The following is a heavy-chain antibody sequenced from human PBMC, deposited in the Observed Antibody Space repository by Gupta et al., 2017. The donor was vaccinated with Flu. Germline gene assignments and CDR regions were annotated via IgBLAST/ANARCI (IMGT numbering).Heavy chain of an antibody. D-gene: IGHD2-2*01. J-gene: IGHJ4*02. Sequence: SWVRQAPGKGLEWVSAISGSGGSTYYADSVKGRFTISRDNSKNTLYLQMNSLRAEDTAVYYCAKGGRYCSSTSCSLAFDYWGQGTLVTVSS. CDR3: AKGGRYCSSTSCSLAFDY. V-gene: IGHV3-23*01. CDR2: ISGSGGST.